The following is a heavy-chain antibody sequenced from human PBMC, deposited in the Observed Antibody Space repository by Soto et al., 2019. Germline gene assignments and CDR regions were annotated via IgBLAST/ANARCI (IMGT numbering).Heavy chain of an antibody. CDR2: IYHSGST. CDR1: GGSISSGGYS. J-gene: IGHJ5*02. D-gene: IGHD2-2*03. Sequence: PSETLSLTCAVSGGSISSGGYSWSWIRQPPGKGLEWIGYIYHSGSTYYNPSLKSRVTISVDRSRNQFSLKLSSVTAADTAVYYCARGVDIVVVPAVGTWFDPWGQGTLVTVSS. CDR3: ARGVDIVVVPAVGTWFDP. V-gene: IGHV4-30-2*01.